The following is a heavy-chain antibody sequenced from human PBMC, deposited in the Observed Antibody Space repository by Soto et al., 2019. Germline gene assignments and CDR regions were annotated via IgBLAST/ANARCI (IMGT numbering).Heavy chain of an antibody. CDR2: ISGGGGST. D-gene: IGHD6-25*01. CDR3: AKGGYGDKFDY. Sequence: LRLSCAASGFTFSNYAMSWVRQAPGKGLDWVSAISGGGGSTNYADSVKGRLTISRDNSKNTLYLQMNGLRAEDTAVYYCAKGGYGDKFDYWGQGTLVTVSS. V-gene: IGHV3-23*01. J-gene: IGHJ4*02. CDR1: GFTFSNYA.